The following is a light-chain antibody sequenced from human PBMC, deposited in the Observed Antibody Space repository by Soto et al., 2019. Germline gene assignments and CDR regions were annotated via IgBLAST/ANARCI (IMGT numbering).Light chain of an antibody. V-gene: IGLV1-44*01. CDR3: AAWDARLNGWV. Sequence: QSVLTQPPSASGTPGQRVTISCSGSSSNIGSNTVNWYQQLPGTAPKLLIYSNNQRPSGVPDRFSGSKSGTSASLAISGLQSEDEADYYCAAWDARLNGWVFGGGTQLTVL. J-gene: IGLJ3*02. CDR1: SSNIGSNT. CDR2: SNN.